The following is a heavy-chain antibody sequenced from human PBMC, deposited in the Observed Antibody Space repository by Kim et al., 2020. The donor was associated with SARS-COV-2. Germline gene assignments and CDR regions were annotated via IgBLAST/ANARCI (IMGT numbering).Heavy chain of an antibody. D-gene: IGHD1-7*01. V-gene: IGHV1-69*13. CDR1: GGTFSSYA. Sequence: SVKVSCKASGGTFSSYAISWVRQAPGQGLEWMGGIIPIFGTANYAQKFQGRVTITADESTSTAYMELSSLRSEDTAVYYCAGLNWNYVDYYYGMDVWGQGTTVTVSS. J-gene: IGHJ6*02. CDR3: AGLNWNYVDYYYGMDV. CDR2: IIPIFGTA.